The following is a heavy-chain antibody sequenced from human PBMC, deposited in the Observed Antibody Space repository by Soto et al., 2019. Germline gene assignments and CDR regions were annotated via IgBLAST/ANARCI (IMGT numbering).Heavy chain of an antibody. CDR2: LWHDGSNE. CDR3: AREMGYGDSGLDV. CDR1: GFIFSSYG. V-gene: IGHV3-33*01. Sequence: QVQLVESGGGVVQPGRSLRLSCAASGFIFSSYGMHWVRQAPGKGLEWVATLWHDGSNEFYAESMKGRFTISRENRRNTLYLQMNSVRSEDTAVYYCAREMGYGDSGLDVWGQGTTVTVSS. J-gene: IGHJ6*02. D-gene: IGHD4-17*01.